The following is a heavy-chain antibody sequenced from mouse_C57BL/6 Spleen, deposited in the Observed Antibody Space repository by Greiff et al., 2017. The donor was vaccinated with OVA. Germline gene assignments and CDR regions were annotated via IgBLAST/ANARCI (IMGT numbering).Heavy chain of an antibody. D-gene: IGHD2-4*01. V-gene: IGHV5-6*01. J-gene: IGHJ2*01. Sequence: EVKVVESGGDLVKPGGSLKLSCAASGFTFSSYGMSWVRQTPDKGLEWVATISSGGSYTYYPDSVKGRFTISRDNAKNTLYLQMSSLKSEDTAMYYCARHGGDYDGYFDYWGQGTTLTVSS. CDR3: ARHGGDYDGYFDY. CDR1: GFTFSSYG. CDR2: ISSGGSYT.